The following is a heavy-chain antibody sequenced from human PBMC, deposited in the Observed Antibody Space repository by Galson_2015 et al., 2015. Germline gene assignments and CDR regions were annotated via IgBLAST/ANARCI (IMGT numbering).Heavy chain of an antibody. D-gene: IGHD4-23*01. J-gene: IGHJ6*03. CDR1: AFAFSIYD. Sequence: SLRLSCAASAFAFSIYDMNWIRQAPGTGLEWVSYITSTGDTTYYADSVKGRFTVSRANAKNSLFLQMNSLRAEDTALYYCAKTTVAAGSSWYMDAWGKGTTVTVSS. CDR3: AKTTVAAGSSWYMDA. CDR2: ITSTGDTT. V-gene: IGHV3-48*03.